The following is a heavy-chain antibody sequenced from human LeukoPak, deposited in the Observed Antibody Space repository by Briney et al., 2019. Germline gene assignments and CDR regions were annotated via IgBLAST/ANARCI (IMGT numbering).Heavy chain of an antibody. CDR1: GFTFSSYA. D-gene: IGHD6-13*01. J-gene: IGHJ4*02. CDR3: ARERGSYSSSWYVDY. V-gene: IGHV3-23*01. CDR2: ISGSGGST. Sequence: GGSLRLSCAASGFTFSSYAMSWVRQAPGKGLEWVSAISGSGGSTYYADSVKGRFTISRDNSKNTLYLQMNSLGAEDTAVYYCARERGSYSSSWYVDYWGQGTLVTVSS.